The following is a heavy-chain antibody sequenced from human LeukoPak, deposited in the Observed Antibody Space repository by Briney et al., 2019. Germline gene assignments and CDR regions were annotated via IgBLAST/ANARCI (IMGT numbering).Heavy chain of an antibody. V-gene: IGHV3-11*05. CDR1: GFTFSDYY. Sequence: GGSLRLSCAASGFTFSDYYMTWIRRAPGKGLGWVSYISSSSGFTKYADSVRGRFTISRDNAKNSLYLQMNTLRVDDTAVYYCARGSPPGDWGQGTLVTVSS. J-gene: IGHJ4*02. D-gene: IGHD3-16*01. CDR2: ISSSSGFT. CDR3: ARGSPPGD.